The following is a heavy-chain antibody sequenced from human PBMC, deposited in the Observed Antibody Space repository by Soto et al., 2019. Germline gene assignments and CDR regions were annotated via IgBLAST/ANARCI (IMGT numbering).Heavy chain of an antibody. CDR1: GFTFSSYA. V-gene: IGHV3-23*01. Sequence: EVQLLESGGGLVQPGGSLRLSCAASGFTFSSYAMSWVRQAPGKGLEWVSVIRGSGDRTYYADSVKGRITISRDNSKNTLYMQMNTLRAEDTAVYYCAKQQGPGTPYYYAMDVWGQGTTVTVSS. CDR3: AKQQGPGTPYYYAMDV. D-gene: IGHD1-1*01. CDR2: IRGSGDRT. J-gene: IGHJ6*02.